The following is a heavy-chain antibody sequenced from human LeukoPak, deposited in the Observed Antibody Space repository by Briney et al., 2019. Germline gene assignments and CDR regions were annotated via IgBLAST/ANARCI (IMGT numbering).Heavy chain of an antibody. CDR2: IYHSGST. CDR3: ARHGENPTPEYYYYYYMDV. Sequence: SSETLSLTCAVSGYSISSGYYWGWIRQPPGKGLEWIGSIYHSGSTYYNPSLKSRVTISVDTSKNQFSLKLSSVTAADTAVYYCARHGENPTPEYYYYYYMDVWGKGTTVTVSS. D-gene: IGHD7-27*01. J-gene: IGHJ6*03. V-gene: IGHV4-38-2*01. CDR1: GYSISSGYY.